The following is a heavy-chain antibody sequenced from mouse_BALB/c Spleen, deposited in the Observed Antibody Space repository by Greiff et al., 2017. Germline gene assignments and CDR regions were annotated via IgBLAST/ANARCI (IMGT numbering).Heavy chain of an antibody. CDR1: GFNIKDTY. Sequence: VQLQQSGAELVKPGASVKLSCTASGFNIKDTYMHWVKQRPEQGLEWIGKIDPANGNTKYDPKFQGKATITADTSSNTAYLQLSSLTSEDTAVYYCARYRGFDYWGQGTTLTVSS. CDR2: IDPANGNT. V-gene: IGHV14-3*02. J-gene: IGHJ2*01. CDR3: ARYRGFDY.